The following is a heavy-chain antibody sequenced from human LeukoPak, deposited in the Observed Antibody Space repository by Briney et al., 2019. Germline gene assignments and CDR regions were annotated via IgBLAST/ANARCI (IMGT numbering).Heavy chain of an antibody. CDR1: GYTLTGYY. CDR3: ARGPPYYYGSGSYYNQ. J-gene: IGHJ4*02. D-gene: IGHD3-10*01. V-gene: IGHV1-69*04. CDR2: IIPILGIA. Sequence: SVKVSCKASGYTLTGYYMHWVRQAPGQGLEWMGRIIPILGIANYAQKFQGRVTITADKSTSTAYMELSSLRSEDTAVYYCARGPPYYYGSGSYYNQWGQGTLVTVSS.